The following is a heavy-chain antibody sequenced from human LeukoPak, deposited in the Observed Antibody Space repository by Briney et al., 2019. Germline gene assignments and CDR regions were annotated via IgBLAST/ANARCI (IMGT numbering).Heavy chain of an antibody. V-gene: IGHV3-11*01. D-gene: IGHD2-2*01. Sequence: GGSLRLSCAVSGFTFSDYYMSWIRQAPGKGLEWVSYISSSGSTIYYADSVRGRFTISRDNAKNSLYLQMDSLSAEDTAVYYCARDEVQYPYWGQGTLVTVSS. CDR2: ISSSGSTI. J-gene: IGHJ4*02. CDR1: GFTFSDYY. CDR3: ARDEVQYPY.